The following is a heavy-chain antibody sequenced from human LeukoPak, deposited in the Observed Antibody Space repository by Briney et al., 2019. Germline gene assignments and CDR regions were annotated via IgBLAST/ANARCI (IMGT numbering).Heavy chain of an antibody. J-gene: IGHJ4*02. CDR3: ARDPAHYDLWNGQDF. D-gene: IGHD3-3*01. V-gene: IGHV3-23*01. CDR2: ISGSGGST. Sequence: PGGSLRLSCAASGFTFSSYAMSWVRQAPGKGLEWVSAISGSGGSTYYADSVKGRFTISRDNAKKSLYLQMNNLRAEDTAVYYCARDPAHYDLWNGQDFWGQGRLVTVSS. CDR1: GFTFSSYA.